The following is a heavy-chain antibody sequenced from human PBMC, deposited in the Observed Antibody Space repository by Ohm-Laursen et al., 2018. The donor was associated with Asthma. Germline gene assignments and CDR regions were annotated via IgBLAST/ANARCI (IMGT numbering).Heavy chain of an antibody. CDR3: ARDVMEWYLPAFDF. D-gene: IGHD3-3*01. J-gene: IGHJ4*02. Sequence: GSLRLSCAASGFTFSSYDMHWVRQATGKGLEWVSAIGTAGDTYYPGSVKGRFTISRENAKNSLYLQMNSLRPDDTAVYYCARDVMEWYLPAFDFWGQGTLVTVSS. CDR2: IGTAGDT. V-gene: IGHV3-13*01. CDR1: GFTFSSYD.